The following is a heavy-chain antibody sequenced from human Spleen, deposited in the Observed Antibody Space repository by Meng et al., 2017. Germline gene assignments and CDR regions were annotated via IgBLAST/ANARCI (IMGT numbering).Heavy chain of an antibody. V-gene: IGHV3-43*01. CDR3: AKDPNGNYIGAFDS. CDR1: GFTFDDYT. D-gene: IGHD4-11*01. Sequence: GESLKISCAASGFTFDDYTMHWVRQAPGKGLEWVSLISWDGGSTYYADSVKGRFTISRDNSKNSLYLQMNSVRAEDTAIYYCAKDPNGNYIGAFDSWGPGTMVTVSS. CDR2: ISWDGGST. J-gene: IGHJ3*01.